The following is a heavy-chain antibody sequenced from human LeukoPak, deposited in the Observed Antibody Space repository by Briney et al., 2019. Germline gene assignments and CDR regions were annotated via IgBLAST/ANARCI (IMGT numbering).Heavy chain of an antibody. CDR3: AKVAGSSWYAEYFQH. Sequence: GGSLRLSCAASGFTFSSYAMSWVRLAPGKGLEWVSAISGSGGSTYYADSVKGRFTISRDNSKNTLYLQMNSLRAEDTAVYYCAKVAGSSWYAEYFQHWGQGTLVTVSS. CDR2: ISGSGGST. J-gene: IGHJ1*01. V-gene: IGHV3-23*01. D-gene: IGHD6-13*01. CDR1: GFTFSSYA.